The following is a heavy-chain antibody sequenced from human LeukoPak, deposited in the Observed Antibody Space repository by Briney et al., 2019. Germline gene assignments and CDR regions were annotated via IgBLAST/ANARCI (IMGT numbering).Heavy chain of an antibody. Sequence: GGSLRLSCAASGFAFASFALSWVRQAPGKGLEWVSTIIGSGGNTYYADSVKGRFTISRDNSKNALYLQMNSLRAEDTAIYYCAKDFLRNMVLGFDYWGQGTLVTVSS. V-gene: IGHV3-23*01. CDR2: IIGSGGNT. J-gene: IGHJ4*02. CDR3: AKDFLRNMVLGFDY. D-gene: IGHD3-10*01. CDR1: GFAFASFA.